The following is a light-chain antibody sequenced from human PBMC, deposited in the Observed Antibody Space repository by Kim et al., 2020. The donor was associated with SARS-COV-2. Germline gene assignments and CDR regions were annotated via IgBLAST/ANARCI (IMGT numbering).Light chain of an antibody. V-gene: IGKV3-11*01. CDR1: QSVSSY. CDR2: DVS. Sequence: LSPGERATLSCRASQSVSSYLAWYQQKPGQAPRLLIYDVSNRATDIPARFSGSGSGTDLTLTISSLEPEDFAVYYCQQRINWPRTFGQGTKVDIK. J-gene: IGKJ1*01. CDR3: QQRINWPRT.